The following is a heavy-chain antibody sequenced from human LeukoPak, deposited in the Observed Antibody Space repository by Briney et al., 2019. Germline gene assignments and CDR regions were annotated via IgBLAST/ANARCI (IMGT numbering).Heavy chain of an antibody. D-gene: IGHD2-15*01. V-gene: IGHV1-69*05. CDR2: IIPIFGTA. Sequence: SVKVSCKASGGTFSSYAISWVRQAPGQGLEWMGGIIPIFGTANYAQKFQGRVTITTDESTSTAYMELSSLRSEDTAVYYCATHKDIVVVVAATWPYYFDHWGQGTLVTVSS. J-gene: IGHJ4*02. CDR1: GGTFSSYA. CDR3: ATHKDIVVVVAATWPYYFDH.